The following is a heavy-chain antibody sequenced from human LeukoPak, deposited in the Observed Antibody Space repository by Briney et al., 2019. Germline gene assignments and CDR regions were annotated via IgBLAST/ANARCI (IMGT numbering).Heavy chain of an antibody. V-gene: IGHV3-11*06. CDR3: ARDRSTVTTTYDSSGY. CDR1: GFTFSDYY. Sequence: SGGSLRLSCAASGFTFSDYYMSWIRQAPGKGLEWVSSISSSSSYIYYADSVKGRFTISRDNAKNSLYLQMNSLRAEDTAVYYCARDRSTVTTTYDSSGYWGQGTLVTVSS. J-gene: IGHJ4*02. CDR2: ISSSSSYI. D-gene: IGHD3-22*01.